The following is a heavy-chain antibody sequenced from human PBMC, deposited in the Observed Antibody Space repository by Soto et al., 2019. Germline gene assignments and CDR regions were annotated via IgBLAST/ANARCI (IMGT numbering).Heavy chain of an antibody. D-gene: IGHD4-4*01. CDR3: AGQDDYSNYGYFDY. CDR1: GGSISSGGYY. Sequence: QVHLQEAGPGLVKPSQTLSLTCTVSGGSISSGGYYWSWIRQHPGKGLEWIGYIYYSGNTYYNPSLKSRVTISVDTSKNQFSLKLSSVTAADTAVYYCAGQDDYSNYGYFDYWGQGALVTVSS. V-gene: IGHV4-31*03. J-gene: IGHJ4*03. CDR2: IYYSGNT.